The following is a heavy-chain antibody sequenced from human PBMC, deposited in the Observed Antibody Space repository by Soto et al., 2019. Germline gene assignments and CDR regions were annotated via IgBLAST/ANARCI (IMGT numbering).Heavy chain of an antibody. D-gene: IGHD5-18*01. CDR1: GGSFSGYY. Sequence: QVQLQQWGAGLLKPSETLSLTCAVYGGSFSGYYWSWIRQPPGKGLEWIGEINHSGSTNYNPSLKSRVTISVDTSKNQFSLKRSSVTAADTAVYYCARGSSQYSYGRAYNWFDPWGQGTLVTVSS. CDR3: ARGSSQYSYGRAYNWFDP. V-gene: IGHV4-34*01. CDR2: INHSGST. J-gene: IGHJ5*02.